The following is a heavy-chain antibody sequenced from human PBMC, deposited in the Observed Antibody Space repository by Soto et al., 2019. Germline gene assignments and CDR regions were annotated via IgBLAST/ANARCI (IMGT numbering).Heavy chain of an antibody. Sequence: QVQLVESGGGVVQPGRSLRLSCTASGFTFSNFGMHWGRQAPGKGLEWVAAISSDGSDKYYSDSVKGRFTISRDNSKTTLLRQKNSLRVEDTAVYYCVKGSDVARQELDYWGQATLVTVSS. CDR3: VKGSDVARQELDY. J-gene: IGHJ4*02. D-gene: IGHD3-3*01. CDR1: GFTFSNFG. V-gene: IGHV3-30*18. CDR2: ISSDGSDK.